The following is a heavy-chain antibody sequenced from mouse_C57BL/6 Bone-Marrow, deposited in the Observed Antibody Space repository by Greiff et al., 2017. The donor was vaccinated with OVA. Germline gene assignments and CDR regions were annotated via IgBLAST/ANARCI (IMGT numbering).Heavy chain of an antibody. V-gene: IGHV1-50*01. CDR3: ARGDRVTTVVATRYWYFDV. CDR2: IDPSDSYT. CDR1: GYTFTSYW. J-gene: IGHJ1*03. D-gene: IGHD1-1*01. Sequence: VQLQQPGAELVKPGASVKLSCKASGYTFTSYWMQWVKQRPGQGLEWIGEIDPSDSYTNYNQKFQGKATLTVDTSSSTAYMQLSSLTSEDSAVDYCARGDRVTTVVATRYWYFDVWGTGTTVTVSS.